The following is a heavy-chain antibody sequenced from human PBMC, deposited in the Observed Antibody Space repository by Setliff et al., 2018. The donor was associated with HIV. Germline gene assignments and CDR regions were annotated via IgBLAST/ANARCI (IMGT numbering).Heavy chain of an antibody. J-gene: IGHJ4*02. CDR1: GYSISSGYY. Sequence: LSLTCAVSGYSISSGYYWGWIRQPPGKGLGWVSAITGSGSTIYYADSVKGRFAISRDNAKNSLYLQMNTLRAEDTAVYFCARSPYGDYGLDYWGQGTLVTVS. CDR2: ITGSGSTI. CDR3: ARSPYGDYGLDY. D-gene: IGHD4-17*01. V-gene: IGHV3-11*04.